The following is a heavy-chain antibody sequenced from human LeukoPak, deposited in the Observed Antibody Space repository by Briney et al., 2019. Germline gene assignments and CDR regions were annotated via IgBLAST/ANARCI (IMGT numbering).Heavy chain of an antibody. CDR2: ISSSSSTI. Sequence: GGPLRLSCAASGFTFSSYSMNWVRQAPGRGLEWVSYISSSSSTIYYADSVKGRFTISRDNAKNSLYLQMNSLRAEDTAVYYCARVDQWLALDDAFDIWGQGTMVTVSS. V-gene: IGHV3-48*01. CDR1: GFTFSSYS. CDR3: ARVDQWLALDDAFDI. D-gene: IGHD6-19*01. J-gene: IGHJ3*02.